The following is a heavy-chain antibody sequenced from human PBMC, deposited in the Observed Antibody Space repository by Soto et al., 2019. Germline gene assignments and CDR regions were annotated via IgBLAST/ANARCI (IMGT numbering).Heavy chain of an antibody. D-gene: IGHD3-3*01. J-gene: IGHJ4*02. Sequence: QVHLVESGGGVVQPGRSLRLSCAASGFTFSDYGVNWVRQAPGKGLEWVALISYDGNAQYYADSVRGRFTISRDNSKNTLLLQMNSLRVEDTALYYCAKKGRMTLVGVAKGGFDSWGQGTLVTVSS. V-gene: IGHV3-30*18. CDR1: GFTFSDYG. CDR2: ISYDGNAQ. CDR3: AKKGRMTLVGVAKGGFDS.